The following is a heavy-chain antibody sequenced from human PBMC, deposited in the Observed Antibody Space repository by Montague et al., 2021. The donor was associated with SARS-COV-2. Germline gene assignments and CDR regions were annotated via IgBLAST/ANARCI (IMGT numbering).Heavy chain of an antibody. V-gene: IGHV6-1*01. Sequence: CAISGDSVSSNSATWNWIRQSPSRGLEWLGRVYYRSKWYTNYAVSVQSRITVNPDTCKNHFSLQLNSVTPEDTAVYYCARGQDLGSGNSCNFAHWGQGTLVTVSS. D-gene: IGHD3-10*01. CDR1: GDSVSSNSAT. CDR3: ARGQDLGSGNSCNFAH. J-gene: IGHJ4*02. CDR2: VYYRSKWYT.